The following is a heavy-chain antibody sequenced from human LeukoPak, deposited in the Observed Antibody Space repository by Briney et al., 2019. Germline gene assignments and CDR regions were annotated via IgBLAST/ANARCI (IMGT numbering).Heavy chain of an antibody. CDR1: GFTFSNAW. V-gene: IGHV3-15*01. CDR2: IKSKTDGCTR. CDR3: TTVGYYDSSGYHDY. J-gene: IGHJ4*02. Sequence: GGSLRLSCAASGFTFSNAWMSWVRQAPGKGLEWVGRIKSKTDGCTRDYGEAVKDKFTISRDDSKNTLYLQMNSLKTEDTAVYYCTTVGYYDSSGYHDYWGQGTLVTVSS. D-gene: IGHD3-22*01.